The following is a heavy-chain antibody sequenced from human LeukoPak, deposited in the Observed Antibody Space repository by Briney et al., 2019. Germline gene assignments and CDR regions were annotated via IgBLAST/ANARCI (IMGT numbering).Heavy chain of an antibody. Sequence: GGSLRLSCAASGFTFSSYAMTWVRQAPGKGLEWVSYISGSSSTIYYADSVKGRFTISRDHAKNSLYLQMDSLRAEDTAVYYCARDTYGDYSFDYWGQGTLVTVSS. J-gene: IGHJ4*02. CDR3: ARDTYGDYSFDY. CDR2: ISGSSSTI. V-gene: IGHV3-48*01. CDR1: GFTFSSYA. D-gene: IGHD4-17*01.